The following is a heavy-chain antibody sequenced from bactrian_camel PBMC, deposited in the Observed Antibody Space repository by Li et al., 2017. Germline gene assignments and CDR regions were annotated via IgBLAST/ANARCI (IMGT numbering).Heavy chain of an antibody. CDR3: TKDLRASTAWGTMVY. V-gene: IGHV3S1*01. Sequence: HVQLVESGGGLVQPGGSLTLSCAFSGDSYNSYCMAWFRQAPGKEREGVAIIDTDGGTDYAVSVKGRFTISGDNAKNTLYLQLNSLKTEDTARYYCTKDLRASTAWGTMVYWGQGTQVTVS. CDR1: GDSYNSYC. J-gene: IGHJ4*01. D-gene: IGHD5*01. CDR2: IDTDGGT.